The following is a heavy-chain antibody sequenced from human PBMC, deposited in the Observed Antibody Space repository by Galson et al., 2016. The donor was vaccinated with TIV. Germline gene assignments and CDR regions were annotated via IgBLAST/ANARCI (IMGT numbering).Heavy chain of an antibody. CDR2: INPIFGTA. D-gene: IGHD3-10*01. CDR3: ARGRGYYFGSGSSYFDY. CDR1: GYTFISYG. J-gene: IGHJ4*02. V-gene: IGHV1-69*06. Sequence: SVKVSCKASGYTFISYGITWVRQAPGQGLEWMGSINPIFGTANYAQKFQGRVTITADTSTSTIYMELSSLRSEDTAVYYCARGRGYYFGSGSSYFDYWGQGSLVTVSS.